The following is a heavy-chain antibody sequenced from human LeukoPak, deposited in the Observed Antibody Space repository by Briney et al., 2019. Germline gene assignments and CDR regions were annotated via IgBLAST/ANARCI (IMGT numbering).Heavy chain of an antibody. Sequence: SETLSLTCTVSGGSISSGDYYWSWIRQPPGKGLEWIGYIYYSGSTYYNPSLKSRVTISVDTSKNQFSLKVRSVTAADTAVYYCARDRYGGNSGEFDYWGLGTLVTVSS. CDR1: GGSISSGDYY. J-gene: IGHJ4*02. CDR3: ARDRYGGNSGEFDY. V-gene: IGHV4-30-4*02. CDR2: IYYSGST. D-gene: IGHD4-23*01.